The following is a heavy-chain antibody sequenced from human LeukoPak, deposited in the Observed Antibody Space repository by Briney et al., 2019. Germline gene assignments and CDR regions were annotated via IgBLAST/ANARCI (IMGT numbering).Heavy chain of an antibody. CDR3: ARDLGSYGDYAFDP. D-gene: IGHD4-17*01. CDR2: IYYSGST. Sequence: PSETLSLTCTVSGGSISSSSYYWGWIRQPPGKGLEWIGSIYYSGSTYYNPSLKSRVTISVDTSKNQFSLKLSSVTAADTAVYYCARDLGSYGDYAFDPWGQGTLVTVSS. CDR1: GGSISSSSYY. V-gene: IGHV4-39*07. J-gene: IGHJ5*02.